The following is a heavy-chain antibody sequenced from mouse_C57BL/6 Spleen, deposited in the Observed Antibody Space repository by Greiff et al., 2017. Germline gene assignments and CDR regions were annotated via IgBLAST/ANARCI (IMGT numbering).Heavy chain of an antibody. D-gene: IGHD3-3*01. J-gene: IGHJ2*01. Sequence: VMLVESGAELVRPGTSVKVSCKASGYAFTNYLIEWVKQRPGQGLEWIGVINPGSGGTNYNEKFKGKATLTADKSSSTAYMQLSSLTSEDSAVYFCASGGLDYWGQGTTLTVSS. CDR1: GYAFTNYL. CDR2: INPGSGGT. CDR3: ASGGLDY. V-gene: IGHV1-54*01.